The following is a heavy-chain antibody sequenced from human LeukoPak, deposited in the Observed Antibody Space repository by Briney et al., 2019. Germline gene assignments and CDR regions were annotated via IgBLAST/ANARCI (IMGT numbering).Heavy chain of an antibody. V-gene: IGHV4-38-2*01. J-gene: IGHJ4*02. CDR1: GYSISSDYY. CDR3: ARLGYCSRTTCSRSAKFDY. Sequence: SGTLTLTCAVSGYSISSDYYWGWIRQSPGKGVELIGSIYHSGSTYYNPSLKSRVTISVDTSKNQFSLKLSSVTAADTAFYFCARLGYCSRTTCSRSAKFDYWGQGTLVTVSS. D-gene: IGHD2-2*01. CDR2: IYHSGST.